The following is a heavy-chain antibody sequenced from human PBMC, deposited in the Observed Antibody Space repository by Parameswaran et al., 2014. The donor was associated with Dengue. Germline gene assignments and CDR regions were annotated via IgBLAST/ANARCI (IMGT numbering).Heavy chain of an antibody. V-gene: IGHV1-69*01. J-gene: IGHJ4*02. CDR2: IIPVFGTA. CDR3: AKGEEGTILFNFDY. Sequence: SWVRQAPGQGLEWMGGIIPVFGTANYAQKFQGRVTITADESTSTAYMELSSLRSEDTAVYYCAKGEEGTILFNFDYWGQGTLVTVSS. D-gene: IGHD3-3*01.